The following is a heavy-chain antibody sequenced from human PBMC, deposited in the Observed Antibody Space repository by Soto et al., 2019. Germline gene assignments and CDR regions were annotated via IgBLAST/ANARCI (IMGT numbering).Heavy chain of an antibody. J-gene: IGHJ3*02. D-gene: IGHD6-19*01. CDR2: VIPVFGIV. CDR1: GGDPSNSA. CDR3: ARSIAVVDDAFDI. V-gene: IGHV1-69*13. Sequence: GASVKVSCKASGGDPSNSAFSWVRQAPGQGLEWVGGVIPVFGIVKYAQSLRGRVTITADESTNTAYMELSSLRSEDTAVYYCARSIAVVDDAFDIWGQGTMVTVSS.